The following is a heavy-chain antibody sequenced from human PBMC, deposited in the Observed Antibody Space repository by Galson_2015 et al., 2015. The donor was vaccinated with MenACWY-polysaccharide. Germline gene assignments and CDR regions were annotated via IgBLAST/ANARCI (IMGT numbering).Heavy chain of an antibody. CDR3: AKDLAGYGDPPNYFDY. J-gene: IGHJ4*02. Sequence: SLRLSCAASGFTFSSYEMSWVRQAPGKGLEWVSAISGSGGSTYYADSVKGRFTISRDNSKNTLYLQMNSLRAEDTAVYYCAKDLAGYGDPPNYFDYWGQGTLVTVSS. D-gene: IGHD4-17*01. CDR1: GFTFSSYE. V-gene: IGHV3-23*01. CDR2: ISGSGGST.